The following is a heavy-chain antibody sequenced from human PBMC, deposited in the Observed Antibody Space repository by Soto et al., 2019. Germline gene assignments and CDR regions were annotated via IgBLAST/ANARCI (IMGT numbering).Heavy chain of an antibody. Sequence: ASVRVSCKASGYTFTDYYIHWVRQAPGQGLEWMGWIKPYSGGTNYAQRCQGWVTMTRDTSISTADMELSRLTSDDTAVYYCARTQYQNTMDVWGQGTTVTVSS. CDR2: IKPYSGGT. D-gene: IGHD2-2*01. J-gene: IGHJ6*02. CDR3: ARTQYQNTMDV. V-gene: IGHV1-2*04. CDR1: GYTFTDYY.